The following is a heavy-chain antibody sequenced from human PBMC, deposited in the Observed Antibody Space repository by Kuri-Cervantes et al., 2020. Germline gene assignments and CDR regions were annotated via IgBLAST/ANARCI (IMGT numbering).Heavy chain of an antibody. Sequence: SETLSLTCTVSGGSISSYYWGWIRQPAGKGLEWIGRIYTSGSTNYNPSLKSRVTMSVDTSKNQFSLKLSSVTAADTAVYYCARDKGFGELSQYGMDVWGQGTTVTVSS. V-gene: IGHV4-4*07. CDR1: GGSISSYY. CDR3: ARDKGFGELSQYGMDV. D-gene: IGHD3-10*01. J-gene: IGHJ6*02. CDR2: IYTSGST.